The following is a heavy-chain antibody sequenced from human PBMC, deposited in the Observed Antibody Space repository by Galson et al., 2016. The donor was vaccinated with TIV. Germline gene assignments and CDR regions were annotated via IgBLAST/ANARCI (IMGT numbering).Heavy chain of an antibody. CDR2: INSDGSST. D-gene: IGHD3-22*01. CDR1: GFTFSAYW. CDR3: ARPSHYYDTSSYYPLDY. J-gene: IGHJ4*02. V-gene: IGHV3-74*01. Sequence: SLRLSCAASGFTFSAYWMHWVRQAPGKGLVWVSRINSDGSSTTYADSVKGRFTISRDNAKNTLYLQMNSLRTEDTAVYYCARPSHYYDTSSYYPLDYWGQGSLVTVSS.